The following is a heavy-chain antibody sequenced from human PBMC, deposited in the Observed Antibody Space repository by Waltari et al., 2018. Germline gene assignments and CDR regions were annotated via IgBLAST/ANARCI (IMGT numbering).Heavy chain of an antibody. Sequence: EVQLLESGGGLVQPGGSLRLSCAASGFTFSSYAMSWVRQAPGKGLEWVSAISGSGGSTYYADSVKGRFTISRDNSKNTLYLQMNSLRAEDTAVYYCAKEGEDIVVVPAATGFDPWGQGTLVTVSS. V-gene: IGHV3-23*01. CDR1: GFTFSSYA. D-gene: IGHD2-2*01. J-gene: IGHJ5*02. CDR3: AKEGEDIVVVPAATGFDP. CDR2: ISGSGGST.